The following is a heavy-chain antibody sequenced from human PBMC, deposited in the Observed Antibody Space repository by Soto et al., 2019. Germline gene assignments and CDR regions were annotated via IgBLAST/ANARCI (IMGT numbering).Heavy chain of an antibody. CDR1: GFTFSAYV. Sequence: GWSLRLSCAASGFTFSAYVMHWVRQAPGKGLEWVALILYDGSNKYYADSVKGRFTISRDNSKNTLYLQMNSLRAEDTAVYDCARGYCSSTSGYTHHCHYCGQGPPAIVSP. V-gene: IGHV3-30-3*01. D-gene: IGHD2-2*02. J-gene: IGHJ4*02. CDR3: ARGYCSSTSGYTHHCHY. CDR2: ILYDGSNK.